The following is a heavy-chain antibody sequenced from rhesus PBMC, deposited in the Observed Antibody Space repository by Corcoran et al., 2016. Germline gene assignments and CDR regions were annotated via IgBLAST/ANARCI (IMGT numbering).Heavy chain of an antibody. Sequence: EVQLVESGGGLVQPGGSLRLSCAASGFTFSSYGMHWVRQAPGKGLEWVAVISYDEIKKYYADSVKDRFTISRDNSKNMLYLQMNNLKLEDTAVYYCARAYYYDSGYYPRGLYWGQGVLVTVSS. V-gene: IGHV3-54*02. CDR2: ISYDEIKK. CDR3: ARAYYYDSGYYPRGLY. CDR1: GFTFSSYG. J-gene: IGHJ4*01. D-gene: IGHD3-28*01.